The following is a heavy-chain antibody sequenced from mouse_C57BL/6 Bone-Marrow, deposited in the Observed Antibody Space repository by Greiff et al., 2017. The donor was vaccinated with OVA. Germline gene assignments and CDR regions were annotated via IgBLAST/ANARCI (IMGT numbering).Heavy chain of an antibody. CDR1: GFTFNTYA. CDR3: VRGEAQAYFDY. D-gene: IGHD3-2*02. J-gene: IGHJ2*01. Sequence: EVKLLESGGGLVQPKGSLKLSCAASGFTFNTYAMHWVRQAPGKGLEWVARLRSKSSNYATYYADSVKDRFTISRDDSQSMLYLQMNNLKTEDTAMYYCVRGEAQAYFDYWGQGTTLTVSS. V-gene: IGHV10-3*01. CDR2: LRSKSSNYAT.